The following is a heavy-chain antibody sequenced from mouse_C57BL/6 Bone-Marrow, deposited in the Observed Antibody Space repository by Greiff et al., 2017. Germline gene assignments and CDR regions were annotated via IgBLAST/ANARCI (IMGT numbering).Heavy chain of an antibody. V-gene: IGHV1-54*01. CDR2: INPGSGGT. Sequence: QVQLQQSGAELVRPGTSVKVSCKASGYAFTNYLIEWVKQRPGQGLEWIGVINPGSGGTNYNEKFKGKATLTADKSSSTANMQLSSLTSEDSAVYFCAREGTAQALQGFAYWGQGTLVTVSA. J-gene: IGHJ3*01. D-gene: IGHD3-2*02. CDR1: GYAFTNYL. CDR3: AREGTAQALQGFAY.